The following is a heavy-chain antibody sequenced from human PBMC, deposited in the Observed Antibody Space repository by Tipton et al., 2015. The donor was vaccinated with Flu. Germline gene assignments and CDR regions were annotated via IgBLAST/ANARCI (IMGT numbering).Heavy chain of an antibody. D-gene: IGHD6-13*01. J-gene: IGHJ6*02. CDR3: AREGSAGTFLYYYYGMDV. CDR2: ISSSSSYI. CDR1: GFTFSSYS. Sequence: SLRLSCAASGFTFSSYSMNWVRQAPGKGLEWVSSISSSSSYIYYADSVKGRFTISRDNAKNSLYLQMNSLRAEDTAVYYCAREGSAGTFLYYYYGMDVWGQGTTVTVSS. V-gene: IGHV3-21*01.